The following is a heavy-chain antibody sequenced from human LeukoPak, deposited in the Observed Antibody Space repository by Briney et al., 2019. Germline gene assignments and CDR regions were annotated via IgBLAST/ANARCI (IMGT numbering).Heavy chain of an antibody. D-gene: IGHD3-22*01. J-gene: IGHJ4*02. CDR3: ARVSGYYPYYFDY. CDR2: IYSGGST. Sequence: PGGSLRLSCAASGLRFSDYYVSWVRQAPGKGLEWVSVIYSGGSTYYADSVKGRFTISRDNSKNTLYLQMNSLRAEDTAVYYCARVSGYYPYYFDYWGQGTLVTVSS. CDR1: GLRFSDYY. V-gene: IGHV3-53*01.